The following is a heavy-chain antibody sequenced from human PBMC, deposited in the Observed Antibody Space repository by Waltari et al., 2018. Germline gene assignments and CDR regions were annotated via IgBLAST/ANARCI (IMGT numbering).Heavy chain of an antibody. D-gene: IGHD3-3*01. V-gene: IGHV1-2*06. CDR3: ARSGGGTTTFGVAE. Sequence: QLQLVQSGADVKKSGASVKVSCKASGYTFTDLVIPRVRQSPGQGLEWMGRLNPNSGDTSYAQRFQGRVTMTGDTSITTAYMELTGLRSDDTAIYYCARSGGGTTTFGVAEWGQGSLVTVSS. CDR1: GYTFTDLV. J-gene: IGHJ4*02. CDR2: LNPNSGDT.